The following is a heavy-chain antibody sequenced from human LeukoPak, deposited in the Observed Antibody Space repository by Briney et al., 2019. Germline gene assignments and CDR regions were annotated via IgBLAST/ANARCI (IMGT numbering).Heavy chain of an antibody. J-gene: IGHJ4*02. V-gene: IGHV4-61*01. CDR1: GGSVSSGSYY. Sequence: PSETLSLTCTVSGGSVSSGSYYWSWIRQPPGKGLEWIGYIYYSGSTNYNPSLKSRVTISVDTSKNQFTLKLSSVTAADTAVYYCARTPLVLRYFDWLFQFDYWGQGTLVTVSS. D-gene: IGHD3-9*01. CDR2: IYYSGST. CDR3: ARTPLVLRYFDWLFQFDY.